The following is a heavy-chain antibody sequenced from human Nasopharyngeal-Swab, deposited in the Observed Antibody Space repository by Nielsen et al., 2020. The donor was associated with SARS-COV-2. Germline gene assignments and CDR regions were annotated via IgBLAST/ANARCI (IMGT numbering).Heavy chain of an antibody. D-gene: IGHD1-26*01. Sequence: WIRQPPGKGLEWVAVISYDGSNKYYADSVKGRFTTSRDNSKNTLYLQMNSLRAEDTAVYYCARPYSGSYFHGMDVWGQGTTVTVSS. CDR2: ISYDGSNK. CDR3: ARPYSGSYFHGMDV. V-gene: IGHV3-30-3*01. J-gene: IGHJ6*02.